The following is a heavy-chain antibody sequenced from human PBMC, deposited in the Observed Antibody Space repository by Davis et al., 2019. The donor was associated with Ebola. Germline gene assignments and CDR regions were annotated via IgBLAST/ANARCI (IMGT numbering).Heavy chain of an antibody. Sequence: PGGSRRPSGAALGFTFSSYEVHWVRQAPGKGLEWVSYISSSGSTIYSADSVKGRFTISRDNAKNSLYLQMNSLRAEDTAVYYCARGGDGYNYDYWGQGTLVTVSS. CDR3: ARGGDGYNYDY. J-gene: IGHJ4*02. D-gene: IGHD5-24*01. CDR2: ISSSGSTI. V-gene: IGHV3-48*03. CDR1: GFTFSSYE.